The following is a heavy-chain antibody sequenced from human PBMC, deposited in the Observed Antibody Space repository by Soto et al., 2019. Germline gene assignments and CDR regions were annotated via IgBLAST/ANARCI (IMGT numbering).Heavy chain of an antibody. Sequence: GESLKISCKGSGYSFTSYWISWVRQMPGKGLEWMGRIDPSDSYTNYSPSFQGHVTISADKSISTAYLQWSSLKASDTAMYYCARSVIGIGSSWRNYYDMDVWGQGTTVTVSS. CDR2: IDPSDSYT. CDR3: ARSVIGIGSSWRNYYDMDV. V-gene: IGHV5-10-1*01. J-gene: IGHJ6*02. CDR1: GYSFTSYW. D-gene: IGHD6-13*01.